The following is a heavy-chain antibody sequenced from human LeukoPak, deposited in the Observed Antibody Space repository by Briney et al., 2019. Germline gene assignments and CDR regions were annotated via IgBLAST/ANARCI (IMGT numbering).Heavy chain of an antibody. Sequence: SVKVSCRASGGTFSSYAISWVRQAPGQGLEWMGGIIPIFGTANYALKFQGRVTITADESTSTAYMELSSLRSEDTAVYYCARDYYYDSSGYLWGRGTLVTVSS. J-gene: IGHJ5*02. V-gene: IGHV1-69*01. CDR2: IIPIFGTA. D-gene: IGHD3-22*01. CDR1: GGTFSSYA. CDR3: ARDYYYDSSGYL.